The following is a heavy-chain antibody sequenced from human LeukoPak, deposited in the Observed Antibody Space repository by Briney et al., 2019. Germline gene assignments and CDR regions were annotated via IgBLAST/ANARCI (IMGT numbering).Heavy chain of an antibody. J-gene: IGHJ4*02. D-gene: IGHD3-10*01. Sequence: GGSLRLSCAASGFTFSNAWMSWVRQPPGKGLEWISYISSSSSYTNYADSVKGRFTISRDNANNSLYLQMNSLRAEDTAVYFCARYYGSGNYGPDYWGQGTLVAVSS. CDR2: ISSSSSYT. CDR1: GFTFSNAW. CDR3: ARYYGSGNYGPDY. V-gene: IGHV3-11*03.